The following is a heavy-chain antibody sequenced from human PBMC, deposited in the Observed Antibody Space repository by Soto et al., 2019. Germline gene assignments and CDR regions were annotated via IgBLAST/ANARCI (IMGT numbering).Heavy chain of an antibody. CDR1: GVNFTRYS. J-gene: IGHJ4*02. CDR3: ARESEDLTSNFDY. Sequence: GGSLRLSCEASGVNFTRYSMNWVRQAPGKGLEWVSSISSTTNYIYYGDSMKGRFTISRDNAKNSLYLEMNSLRAEDTAVYYCARESEDLTSNFDYWGQGILVTVS. V-gene: IGHV3-21*06. CDR2: ISSTTNYI.